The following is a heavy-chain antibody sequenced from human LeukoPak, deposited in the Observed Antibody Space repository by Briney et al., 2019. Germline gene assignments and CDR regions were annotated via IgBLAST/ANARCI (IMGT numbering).Heavy chain of an antibody. Sequence: SETLSLTCTVSGGSISSYYWSWIRQHAGKGLEWIGRIYTSGSTNYNPSLKSRVTISVDTSKNQFSLKLSSVTAADTAVYYCARDSGLGYYGSGSYYYYYYYMDVWGKGTTVTISS. J-gene: IGHJ6*03. V-gene: IGHV4-4*07. D-gene: IGHD3-10*01. CDR3: ARDSGLGYYGSGSYYYYYYYMDV. CDR1: GGSISSYY. CDR2: IYTSGST.